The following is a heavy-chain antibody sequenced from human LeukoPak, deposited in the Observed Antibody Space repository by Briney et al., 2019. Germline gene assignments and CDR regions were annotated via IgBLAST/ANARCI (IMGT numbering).Heavy chain of an antibody. CDR3: VRDSGRYYEYYYYYMDV. CDR2: IRYDGSNK. CDR1: GFTFSNYG. V-gene: IGHV3-30*02. J-gene: IGHJ6*03. Sequence: PGGSLRLSCAASGFTFSNYGMHWVRQAPGKGLEWVAFIRYDGSNKYDADSVKGRFTISRDNSKNTLYLQMNSLRAEDTAVYYCVRDSGRYYEYYYYYMDVWGKGTTVTVSS. D-gene: IGHD1-26*01.